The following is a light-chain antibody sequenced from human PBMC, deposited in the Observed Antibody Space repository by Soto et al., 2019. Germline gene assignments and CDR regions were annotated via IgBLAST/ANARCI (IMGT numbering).Light chain of an antibody. Sequence: QSVLTQPASVSGSTGQSVTISCTGTSSDFGSYKFVSWYQHHPGKVPKVIIYETSKRPSGVSDRFSGSKSGNTASLTISGLQAEDEADYYCFSFTSTNTHVFGSGTKVTVL. CDR3: FSFTSTNTHV. J-gene: IGLJ1*01. CDR2: ETS. CDR1: SSDFGSYKF. V-gene: IGLV2-23*01.